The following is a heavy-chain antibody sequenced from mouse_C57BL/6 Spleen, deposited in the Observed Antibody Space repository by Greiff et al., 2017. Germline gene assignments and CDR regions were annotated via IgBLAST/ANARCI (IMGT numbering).Heavy chain of an antibody. Sequence: EVQLQQSGPVLVKPGASVKMSCKASGYTFTDYYMNWVKQSHGKSLEWIGVINPYNGGTSYNQKFKGKATLTVDKSSSTAYMELNSLTSEDSAVYYCARNNYGNYEDAMDYWGQGTSVTVSS. J-gene: IGHJ4*01. D-gene: IGHD2-1*01. CDR2: INPYNGGT. V-gene: IGHV1-19*01. CDR3: ARNNYGNYEDAMDY. CDR1: GYTFTDYY.